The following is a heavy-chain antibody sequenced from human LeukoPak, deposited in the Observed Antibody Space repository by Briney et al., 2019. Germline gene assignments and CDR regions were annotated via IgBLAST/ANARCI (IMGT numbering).Heavy chain of an antibody. CDR3: ARRGFDDFWSGYYGNWFDP. D-gene: IGHD3-3*01. CDR1: GGSISSSSYY. Sequence: PSETLSLTCTVSGGSISSSSYYWGWIRQPPGKGLEWIGSIYYSGSTYYNPSLKSRVTISVDTSKNQFSLKLSSVTAADTAVYYCARRGFDDFWSGYYGNWFDPWGQGTLVTASS. CDR2: IYYSGST. V-gene: IGHV4-39*01. J-gene: IGHJ5*02.